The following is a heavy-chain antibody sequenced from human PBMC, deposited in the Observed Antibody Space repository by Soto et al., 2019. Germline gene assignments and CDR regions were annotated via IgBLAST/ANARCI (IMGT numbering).Heavy chain of an antibody. D-gene: IGHD6-6*01. CDR2: INAGNGNP. V-gene: IGHV1-3*01. Sequence: GASVKVSCKASGYTFTSYAMHWVRQAPGQRLEWMGWINAGNGNPKYSQKFQGRVTITRDTSASTAYMELRSLSSEDTALSYCARGGIASRPRWFDPWGQGTLVTVPS. CDR1: GYTFTSYA. CDR3: ARGGIASRPRWFDP. J-gene: IGHJ5*02.